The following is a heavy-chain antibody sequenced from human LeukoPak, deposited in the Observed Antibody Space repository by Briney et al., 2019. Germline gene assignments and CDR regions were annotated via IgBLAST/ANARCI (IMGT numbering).Heavy chain of an antibody. D-gene: IGHD3-10*01. CDR1: GGSISSGGYY. Sequence: SETLSLTCTVSGGSISSGGYYWSWIRQPAGKGLEWIGRIYTSGSTNYNPSLKSRVTMSVDTSKNQFSLKLSSVTAADTAVYYCARVTPRGRFGEFIHLDYYYYMDVWGKGTTVTVSS. V-gene: IGHV4-61*02. CDR3: ARVTPRGRFGEFIHLDYYYYMDV. CDR2: IYTSGST. J-gene: IGHJ6*03.